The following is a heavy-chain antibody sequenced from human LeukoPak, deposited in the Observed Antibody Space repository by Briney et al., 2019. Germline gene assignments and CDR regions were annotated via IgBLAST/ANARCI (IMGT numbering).Heavy chain of an antibody. CDR2: INHSGST. CDR3: ARMRGFVVVVAANFWFDP. J-gene: IGHJ5*02. Sequence: PSETLSLTCAVYGGSFSGYYWSWIRQPPGKGLEWIGEINHSGSTNYNPSLKSRVTISVDTSKNQFSLKLSSVTAADTAVYYCARMRGFVVVVAANFWFDPWGQGTLVTVSS. V-gene: IGHV4-34*01. CDR1: GGSFSGYY. D-gene: IGHD2-15*01.